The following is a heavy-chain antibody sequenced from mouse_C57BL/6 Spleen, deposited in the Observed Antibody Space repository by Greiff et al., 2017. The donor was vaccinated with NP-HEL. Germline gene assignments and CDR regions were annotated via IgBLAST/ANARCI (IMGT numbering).Heavy chain of an antibody. Sequence: VQLQQSGAELVKPGASVKISCKASGYTFTDYYINWVKQRPGQGLEWIGKIGPGSGSTYYNEKFKGKAKLTADKSSSTAYMQLSSLTSEDSAVYFCAIEYSPNYYGSSYDYFDYWGQGTTLTVSS. CDR2: IGPGSGST. J-gene: IGHJ2*01. CDR1: GYTFTDYY. D-gene: IGHD1-1*01. CDR3: AIEYSPNYYGSSYDYFDY. V-gene: IGHV1-77*01.